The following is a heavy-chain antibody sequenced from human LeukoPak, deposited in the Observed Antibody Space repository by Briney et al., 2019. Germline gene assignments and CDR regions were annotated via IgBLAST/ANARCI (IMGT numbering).Heavy chain of an antibody. CDR2: ISGSGGST. Sequence: EGSLRLSCAASGFTFSSYAMSWVRQAPGKGLEWVSAISGSGGSTYYADSVKGRFTISRDNSKNTLYLQMNSLRAEDTAVYYCAKDQEGLYYGSGSFDYWGQGTLVTVSS. CDR1: GFTFSSYA. J-gene: IGHJ4*02. CDR3: AKDQEGLYYGSGSFDY. D-gene: IGHD3-10*01. V-gene: IGHV3-23*01.